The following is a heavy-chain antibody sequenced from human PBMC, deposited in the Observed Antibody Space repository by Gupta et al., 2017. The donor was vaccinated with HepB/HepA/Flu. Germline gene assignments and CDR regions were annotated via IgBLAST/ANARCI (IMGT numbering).Heavy chain of an antibody. V-gene: IGHV2-70*17. CDR3: ARTLIVGATHYFNGMDV. J-gene: IGHJ6*02. Sequence: QVTLRESGPALVKPTQTLTLTCTFSGFSLSTSEMSVSWVRQPPGKALEWLARIDWDDDKFYSTSLKTRLTISKETSKNQVGLTMTNMEPVDTATDYCARTLIVGATHYFNGMDVGGQGTTVTVSS. CDR1: GFSLSTSEMS. CDR2: IDWDDDK. D-gene: IGHD1-26*01.